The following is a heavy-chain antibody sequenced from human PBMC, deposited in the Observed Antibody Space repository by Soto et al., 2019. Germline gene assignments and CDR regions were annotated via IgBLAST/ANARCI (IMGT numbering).Heavy chain of an antibody. V-gene: IGHV3-74*01. Sequence: GGSLRLSCAASGFTFSSYWMHWFRQAPGKGLVWVARINSGGGTTTYADSVKGRFTISRDNAKNTLYLQMNGLRAEDTAIYYCARWFTYGNFDYYDYWGQGSQVTVSS. CDR1: GFTFSSYW. J-gene: IGHJ4*02. CDR3: ARWFTYGNFDYYDY. D-gene: IGHD3-10*01. CDR2: INSGGGTT.